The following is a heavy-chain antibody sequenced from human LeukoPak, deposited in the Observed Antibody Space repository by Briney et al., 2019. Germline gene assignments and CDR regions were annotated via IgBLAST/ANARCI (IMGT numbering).Heavy chain of an antibody. J-gene: IGHJ6*02. D-gene: IGHD3-22*01. CDR1: GGTFSSYT. CDR2: IIPTLGIA. CDR3: ARNYDSSGYYYYYYGMDV. Sequence: SVKVSCKASGGTFSSYTISWVRQAPGQGLEWMGRIIPTLGIANYAQKFQGRVTITADKSTSTAYMELSSLRSEDTAVYYRARNYDSSGYYYYYYGMDVWGQGTTVTVSS. V-gene: IGHV1-69*02.